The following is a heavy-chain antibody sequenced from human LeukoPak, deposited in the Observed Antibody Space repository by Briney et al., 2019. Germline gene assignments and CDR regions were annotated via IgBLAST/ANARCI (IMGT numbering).Heavy chain of an antibody. J-gene: IGHJ6*04. V-gene: IGHV3-30*03. CDR1: GFTFSSYG. Sequence: GGSLRLSCAASGFTFSSYGMHWVRQAPGKGLEWVAVISYDGSNKYYADSVKGRFTISRDNAKNTLFLQMNSLRVEGTGIYYCARDAAAAQRGIQAGVWGKGTTVIISS. CDR2: ISYDGSNK. D-gene: IGHD2-2*01. CDR3: ARDAAAAQRGIQAGV.